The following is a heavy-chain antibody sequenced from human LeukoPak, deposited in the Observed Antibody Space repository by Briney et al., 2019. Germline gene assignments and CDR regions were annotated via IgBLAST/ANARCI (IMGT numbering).Heavy chain of an antibody. CDR3: ARDPVEWEQLLDY. CDR1: GFIFSNYW. Sequence: GGSLRLSCAASGFIFSNYWMGWVSQAPGKRPEWVANMNKDGSEKYYADSVKGRFTISRDNARNSVYLQMNSLRVEDTAVYYCARDPVEWEQLLDYWGQGTLVTVSS. V-gene: IGHV3-7*01. J-gene: IGHJ4*02. CDR2: MNKDGSEK. D-gene: IGHD1-26*01.